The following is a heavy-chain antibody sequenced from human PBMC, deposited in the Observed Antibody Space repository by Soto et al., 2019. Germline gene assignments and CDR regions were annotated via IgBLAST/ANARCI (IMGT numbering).Heavy chain of an antibody. CDR1: GYTCTGDY. J-gene: IGHJ5*02. CDR2: INPKSGGT. D-gene: IGHD6-13*01. Sequence: ASVKVSCKASGYTCTGDYMDWGREAPGQGLEWMGWINPKSGGTNYAQKFQGRVTMTRDTSISTAYMELSRLRSADTAVYYCARDVRTSSWSYNWFDPWGQGTLVTVSS. CDR3: ARDVRTSSWSYNWFDP. V-gene: IGHV1-2*02.